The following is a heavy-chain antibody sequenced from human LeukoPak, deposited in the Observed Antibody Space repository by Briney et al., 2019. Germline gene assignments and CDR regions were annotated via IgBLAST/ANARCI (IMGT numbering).Heavy chain of an antibody. CDR3: ARVRGDYGGISDY. Sequence: PGGSLRLSCAASGFTVGNNYMNWVRPTPGKGLEWVSLIYSDGDTHYAHSVTGRFTISRDNAKSSLHLQMNSLRAEDTAVYYCARVRGDYGGISDYWGQGTLVTVSS. V-gene: IGHV3-66*01. D-gene: IGHD4-23*01. CDR2: IYSDGDT. CDR1: GFTVGNNY. J-gene: IGHJ4*02.